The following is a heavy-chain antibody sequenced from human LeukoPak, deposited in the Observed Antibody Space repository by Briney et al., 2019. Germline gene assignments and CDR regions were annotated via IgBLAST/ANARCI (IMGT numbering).Heavy chain of an antibody. J-gene: IGHJ6*03. CDR2: IYYSGST. CDR1: GGSISSGDYY. Sequence: SETLSLTCTVSGGSISSGDYYWSWIRQPPGKGLEWIGYIYYSGSTYYNPSLKSRVTISVDTSKNQLSLKLSSVTAADTAVYYCARDVHDYMDVWGKGTTVTVSS. V-gene: IGHV4-30-4*08. CDR3: ARDVHDYMDV.